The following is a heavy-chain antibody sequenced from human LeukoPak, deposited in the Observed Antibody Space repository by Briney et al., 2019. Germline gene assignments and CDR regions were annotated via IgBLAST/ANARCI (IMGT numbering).Heavy chain of an antibody. CDR3: AKDLAGAGTCDY. CDR1: GFAFSSYA. Sequence: PGGSLRLSCAASGFAFSSYAMSWVRQVPGKGLEWVSGISGSGGSTYYPDSVKGRFTNSRDNSKNTLYLQMNTLRAEDTAVYYCAKDLAGAGTCDYWGQGTLVTVSS. CDR2: ISGSGGST. D-gene: IGHD6-19*01. J-gene: IGHJ4*02. V-gene: IGHV3-23*01.